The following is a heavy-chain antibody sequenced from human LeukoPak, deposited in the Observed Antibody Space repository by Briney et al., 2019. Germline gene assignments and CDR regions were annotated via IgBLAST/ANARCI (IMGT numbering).Heavy chain of an antibody. CDR1: SGFISNYY. Sequence: SSETLSLTCSVSSGFISNYYWSWIRQPAGKGLEWIGRISTSGNTNYSPSLKSRVTMSVDMSKNQFFLNLRSVTAADTAVYYCARDSRYYDFWSGYLDYWGQGALVTVSS. J-gene: IGHJ4*02. V-gene: IGHV4-4*07. D-gene: IGHD3-3*01. CDR3: ARDSRYYDFWSGYLDY. CDR2: ISTSGNT.